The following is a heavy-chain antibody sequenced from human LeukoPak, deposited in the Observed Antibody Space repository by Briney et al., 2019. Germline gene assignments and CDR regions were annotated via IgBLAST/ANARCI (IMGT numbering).Heavy chain of an antibody. CDR1: GFTFSSYS. CDR2: ISSSSSTI. CDR3: ARDLGYCTNGVCHTRFDY. V-gene: IGHV3-48*02. D-gene: IGHD2-8*01. J-gene: IGHJ4*02. Sequence: GGSLRLSCAASGFTFSSYSMNWVRQAPGKGLEWVSHISSSSSTIYYADSVKGRFTISRDNAKNSLYLQMNSLRDEDTAVYYCARDLGYCTNGVCHTRFDYWGQGTLVAVSS.